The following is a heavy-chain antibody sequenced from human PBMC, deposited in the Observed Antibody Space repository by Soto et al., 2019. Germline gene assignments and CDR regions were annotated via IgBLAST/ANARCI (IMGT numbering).Heavy chain of an antibody. Sequence: PVGSLRLSCAASGFTFSNYAISWVRQAPGKGLERGSSSSGSGDSTYNAASWKGRFTISRDNSKSTLYLQLNSLTAADTAVYYCAEGGLYPSSWYEGYWGQGTMGTV. CDR3: AEGGLYPSSWYEGY. CDR2: SSGSGDST. J-gene: IGHJ4*02. V-gene: IGHV3-23*01. D-gene: IGHD6-13*01. CDR1: GFTFSNYA.